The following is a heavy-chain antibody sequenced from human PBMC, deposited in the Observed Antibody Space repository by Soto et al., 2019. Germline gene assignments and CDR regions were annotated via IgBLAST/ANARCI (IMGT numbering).Heavy chain of an antibody. CDR3: VRTSLVVAAATREDY. Sequence: PGGSLRLSCAASGFTFSSYWMNWVRQAPGKGLVWVSRINSDGSSTSYADSVKGRFTISRDNAKNTLYLQMNSLRAEDTALYYCVRTSLVVAAATREDYWGQGTLVTVSS. V-gene: IGHV3-74*01. CDR1: GFTFSSYW. J-gene: IGHJ4*02. D-gene: IGHD2-15*01. CDR2: INSDGSST.